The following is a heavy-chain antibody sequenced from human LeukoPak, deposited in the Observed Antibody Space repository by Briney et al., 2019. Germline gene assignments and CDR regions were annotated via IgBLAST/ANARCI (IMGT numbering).Heavy chain of an antibody. J-gene: IGHJ6*04. V-gene: IGHV5-51*01. CDR3: ARQGRAVTNYAMDV. CDR1: EYRFSYYW. CDR2: IYPGDSDT. Sequence: GESLEISCEGFEYRFSYYWIAWVRQMPGKSLEWMGVIYPGDSDTRYSPSFQGQVTISADNSINTAYLQWSSLKASDTAMYYCARQGRAVTNYAMDVWGKGTTVTVSS. D-gene: IGHD4-17*01.